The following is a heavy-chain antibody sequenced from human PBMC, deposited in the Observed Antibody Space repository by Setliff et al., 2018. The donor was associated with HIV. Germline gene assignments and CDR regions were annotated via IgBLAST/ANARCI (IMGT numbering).Heavy chain of an antibody. CDR2: ISSSNSYK. CDR3: ARDEDGYNHFDF. V-gene: IGHV3-21*01. CDR1: GFTFNSYS. J-gene: IGHJ4*02. D-gene: IGHD5-12*01. Sequence: GESLKISCAASGFTFNSYSMNWVRQAPGKGLEWVSSISSSNSYKHYADSVKGRFTISRDNAKNSLYLQMNSLRAEDTAVYYCARDEDGYNHFDFWGQGTLVTVSS.